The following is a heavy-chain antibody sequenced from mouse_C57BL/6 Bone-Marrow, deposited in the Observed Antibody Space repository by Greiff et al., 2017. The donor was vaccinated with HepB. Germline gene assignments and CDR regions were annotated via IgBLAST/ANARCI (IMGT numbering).Heavy chain of an antibody. V-gene: IGHV1-82*01. CDR3: ASSNYYGSSYRNYFDD. CDR1: GYAFSSSW. D-gene: IGHD1-1*01. Sequence: VQLQQSGPELVKPGASVKISCKASGYAFSSSWMNWVKQRPGKGLEWIGRIYPGDGDTNYNGKFKGKATLTADKSSSTAYMQLSSLTSEDSAVYFCASSNYYGSSYRNYFDDWGQGTTLTVSS. CDR2: IYPGDGDT. J-gene: IGHJ2*01.